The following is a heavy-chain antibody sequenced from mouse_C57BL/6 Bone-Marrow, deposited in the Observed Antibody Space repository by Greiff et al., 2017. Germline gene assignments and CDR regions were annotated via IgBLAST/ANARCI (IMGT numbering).Heavy chain of an antibody. D-gene: IGHD4-1*01. V-gene: IGHV5-17*01. CDR2: ISSGSSTI. CDR3: AKHWEGYAMDY. Sequence: EVKVVESGGGLVKPGGSLKLSCAASGFTFSDYGMHWVRQAPEKGLEWVAYISSGSSTIYYADTVKGRFTISRDNAKNTLFRQMTSRRSEDTAMYYCAKHWEGYAMDYWGQGTAVTVSS. J-gene: IGHJ4*01. CDR1: GFTFSDYG.